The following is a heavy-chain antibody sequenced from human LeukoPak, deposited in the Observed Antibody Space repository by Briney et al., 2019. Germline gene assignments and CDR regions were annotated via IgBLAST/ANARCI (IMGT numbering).Heavy chain of an antibody. Sequence: ASVKVSCKASGYTFTSYDINWVRQATGQGLEWMGWMNPNSGNTGYAQKFQGRVTMTRNTSISTAYMELSSLRSEDTAVYCCARGPTLWFGELFVDYWGQGTLVTVSS. J-gene: IGHJ4*02. CDR2: MNPNSGNT. V-gene: IGHV1-8*01. CDR1: GYTFTSYD. CDR3: ARGPTLWFGELFVDY. D-gene: IGHD3-10*01.